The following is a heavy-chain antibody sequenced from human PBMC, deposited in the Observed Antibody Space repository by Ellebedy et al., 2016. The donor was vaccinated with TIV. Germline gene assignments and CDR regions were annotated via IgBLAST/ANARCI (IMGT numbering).Heavy chain of an antibody. CDR3: ARGVDYYGSGSHADY. Sequence: PGGSLRLSCSASGFTFSSYWMIWVRQAPGKGLEWVANMKQDGSEKNYVDSVKGRFTISRDNAQNSLYLQLNSLGAEDTAVYYCARGVDYYGSGSHADYWGQGTLVTVSS. CDR2: MKQDGSEK. J-gene: IGHJ4*02. CDR1: GFTFSSYW. D-gene: IGHD3-10*01. V-gene: IGHV3-7*01.